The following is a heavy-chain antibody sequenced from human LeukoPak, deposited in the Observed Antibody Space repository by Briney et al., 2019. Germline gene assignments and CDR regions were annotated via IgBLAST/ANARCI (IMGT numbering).Heavy chain of an antibody. Sequence: EGSLRLSCAASGFNVIGNYMTWVRQAPGKGLEWVSVIYSGGRTYYADSVKGRFTISRDNSNNTLYLQMNRLRTEDTAVYYCAMGATGEYLQFWGQGTLVTVSS. V-gene: IGHV3-53*01. CDR3: AMGATGEYLQF. J-gene: IGHJ1*01. D-gene: IGHD1-26*01. CDR2: IYSGGRT. CDR1: GFNVIGNY.